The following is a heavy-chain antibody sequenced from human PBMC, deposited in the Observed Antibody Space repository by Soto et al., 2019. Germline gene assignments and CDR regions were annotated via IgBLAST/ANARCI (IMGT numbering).Heavy chain of an antibody. J-gene: IGHJ4*02. CDR3: ASESQNLYYNFWSGYYNF. V-gene: IGHV4-31*03. Sequence: QVQLQESGPGLVKPSETLSLTCTVSGGSISSGGHYWNWIRQYPGKGLEWIGYIHDRGSTYYNPSLKSRVIISLDSSKNLFSLKLTSVTAADTAVYFCASESQNLYYNFWSGYYNFWGQGTLVTVSS. D-gene: IGHD3-3*01. CDR2: IHDRGST. CDR1: GGSISSGGHY.